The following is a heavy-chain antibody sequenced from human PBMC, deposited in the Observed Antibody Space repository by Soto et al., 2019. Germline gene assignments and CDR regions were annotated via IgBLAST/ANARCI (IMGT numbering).Heavy chain of an antibody. CDR2: IYYSGST. D-gene: IGHD1-26*01. Sequence: QVQLQESGPGLVKPSETLSLTCTVSGGSISSYYWSWIRQPPGKGLEWIGYIYYSGSTNYNPSLKSRVTTSQDTPKNQFSLKLSSVTPPDTPVYYCARRWGAAFDYSGQRTLFTVSS. CDR3: ARRWGAAFDY. V-gene: IGHV4-59*08. CDR1: GGSISSYY. J-gene: IGHJ4*02.